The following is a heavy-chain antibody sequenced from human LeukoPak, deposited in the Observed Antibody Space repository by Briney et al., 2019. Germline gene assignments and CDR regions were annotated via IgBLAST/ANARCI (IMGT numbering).Heavy chain of an antibody. D-gene: IGHD2-2*01. J-gene: IGHJ4*02. V-gene: IGHV3-21*01. CDR2: ISSSSSYI. CDR3: ARKVVPAAIWYYFDY. Sequence: PGGSLRLSGAASGFTFSSYSMNWVRQAPGKGLEWVSSISSSSSYIYYADSVKGRFTISRDNAKNSLYLQMNSLRAEDTAVYYCARKVVPAAIWYYFDYWGQGTLVTVSS. CDR1: GFTFSSYS.